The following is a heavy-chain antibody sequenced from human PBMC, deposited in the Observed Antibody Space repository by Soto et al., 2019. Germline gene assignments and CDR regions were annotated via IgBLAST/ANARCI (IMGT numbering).Heavy chain of an antibody. D-gene: IGHD3-16*01. V-gene: IGHV4-39*01. J-gene: IGHJ4*02. CDR2: IYYNGAT. CDR3: ASQGGTRTWSYPEY. Sequence: PSETLSLTFTVSGASISSSSYYWGWFRQPPGKGLEYIVTIYYNGATFYNPSLKSRVIVSVDTSKNQFSLKLSSVTAADTAVYYCASQGGTRTWSYPEYWGQGTLVTVSS. CDR1: GASISSSSYY.